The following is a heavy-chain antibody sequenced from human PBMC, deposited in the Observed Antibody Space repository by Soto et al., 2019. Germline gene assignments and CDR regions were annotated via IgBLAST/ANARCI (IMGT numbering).Heavy chain of an antibody. CDR3: ARDGTGLRAYYYYGMDV. CDR2: IKSKTDGGTT. J-gene: IGHJ6*02. V-gene: IGHV3-15*01. CDR1: GFTFSNAW. D-gene: IGHD3-9*01. Sequence: GGSLRLSCAASGFTFSNAWMSWVRQAPGKGLEWVGRIKSKTDGGTTDYAAPVKGRFTISRDDSKNTLYLQMNSLRAEDTAVYYCARDGTGLRAYYYYGMDVWGQGTTVTVSS.